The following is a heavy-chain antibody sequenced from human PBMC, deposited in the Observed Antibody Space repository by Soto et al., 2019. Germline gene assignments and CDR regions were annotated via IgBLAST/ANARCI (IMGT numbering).Heavy chain of an antibody. J-gene: IGHJ4*02. CDR1: GYTFTGYY. Sequence: ASVKVSCKASGYTFTGYYMHWVRQAPGQGLEWMGWINPNSGGRNYAQKFQGWVTMTRDTSISTAYMELSRLRSDDTAVYYCARVTSDYYFDYWGQGTLVTVSS. D-gene: IGHD2-21*02. CDR3: ARVTSDYYFDY. V-gene: IGHV1-2*04. CDR2: INPNSGGR.